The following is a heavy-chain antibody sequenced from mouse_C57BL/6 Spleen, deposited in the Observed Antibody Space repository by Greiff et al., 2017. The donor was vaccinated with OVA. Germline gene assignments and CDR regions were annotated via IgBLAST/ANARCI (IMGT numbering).Heavy chain of an antibody. Sequence: VQLQQSGPELVKPGASVKLSCKASGYTFTSYDINWVKQRPGQGLEWIGWIYPRDGSTKYNEKFKGKAILTVDTSSSTAYMELHSLTSEDSAVYFCARWPTAQATSYAMDYWGQGTSVTVSS. CDR2: IYPRDGST. J-gene: IGHJ4*01. V-gene: IGHV1-85*01. CDR3: ARWPTAQATSYAMDY. CDR1: GYTFTSYD. D-gene: IGHD3-2*02.